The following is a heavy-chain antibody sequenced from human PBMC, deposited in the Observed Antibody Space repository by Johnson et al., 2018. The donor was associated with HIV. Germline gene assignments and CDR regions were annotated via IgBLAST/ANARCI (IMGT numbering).Heavy chain of an antibody. D-gene: IGHD3-16*01. CDR2: ISYDGSNT. V-gene: IGHV3-30*04. Sequence: QVQLVESGGGVVQPGRSMRLSCAASGFSFSTYTMHWVRQAPGKGLEWVALISYDGSNTFYADSVQGRFTISRDNSKNTLYLQMNSLRAEDTAVYYCACLAHDAFDIWGQGTMVTVSS. CDR1: GFSFSTYT. CDR3: ACLAHDAFDI. J-gene: IGHJ3*02.